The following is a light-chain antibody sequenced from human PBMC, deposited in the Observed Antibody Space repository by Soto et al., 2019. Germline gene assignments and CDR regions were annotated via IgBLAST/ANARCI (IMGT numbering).Light chain of an antibody. CDR3: QQYNKWPPLT. CDR1: QSVSSD. J-gene: IGKJ4*01. CDR2: DAS. V-gene: IGKV3-15*01. Sequence: EIVMTQSPATLSVSPGERVTLSCRASQSVSSDLAWYQQKPGQAPRILIYDASTRATGIPVRFSGSGSGTEFTLTISTLQSEDFALYDCQQYNKWPPLTFGGGTKVEI.